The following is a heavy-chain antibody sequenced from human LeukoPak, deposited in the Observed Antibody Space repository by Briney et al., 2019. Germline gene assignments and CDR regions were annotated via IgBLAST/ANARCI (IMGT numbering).Heavy chain of an antibody. CDR2: SSSSGSTI. CDR3: ARRRDFIDY. CDR1: GFTLSDYY. V-gene: IGHV3-11*01. J-gene: IGHJ4*02. Sequence: GGSLRLSCAASGFTLSDYYMSRICQAPGKGLEWVSYSSSSGSTIYYADSVKGRFAISRDNAKNSLYLQMNSLRAEDTAVYYCARRRDFIDYWGQGTLVTVSS. D-gene: IGHD3/OR15-3a*01.